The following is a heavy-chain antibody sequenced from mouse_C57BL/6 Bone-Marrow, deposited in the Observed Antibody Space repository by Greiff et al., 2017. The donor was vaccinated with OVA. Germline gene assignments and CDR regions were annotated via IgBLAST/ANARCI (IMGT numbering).Heavy chain of an antibody. Sequence: VQLQQSGAELVKPGASVKMSCKASGYTFTSYWITWVKQRPGQGLEWIGDIYPGSGSTNYNEKFKSKATLTVDTSSSTAYMQLSSLTSEDAAVYYCASPSGSSYAMDYWGQGTSVTVSS. CDR1: GYTFTSYW. D-gene: IGHD1-1*01. CDR3: ASPSGSSYAMDY. CDR2: IYPGSGST. V-gene: IGHV1-55*01. J-gene: IGHJ4*01.